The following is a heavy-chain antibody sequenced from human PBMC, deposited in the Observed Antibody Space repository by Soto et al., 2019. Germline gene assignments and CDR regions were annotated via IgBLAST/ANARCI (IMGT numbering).Heavy chain of an antibody. CDR1: GYTFTTFW. J-gene: IGHJ5*02. D-gene: IGHD2-8*01. CDR3: ARLYCTSDTCDSWFDP. V-gene: IGHV5-10-1*03. CDR2: IDPRDSYT. Sequence: EVQLVQSGVEVKKPGESLKISCTGFGYTFTTFWISWVRQRPGKGLEWMGRIDPRDSYTNYSPSFQGRVSISVDKSISTAYLQWSSLEASDTAIYYCARLYCTSDTCDSWFDPWGQGTLVTVSS.